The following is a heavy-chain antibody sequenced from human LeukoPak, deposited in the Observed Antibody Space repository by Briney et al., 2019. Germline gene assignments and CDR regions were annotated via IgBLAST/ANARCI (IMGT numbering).Heavy chain of an antibody. V-gene: IGHV4-59*01. CDR2: IYYSGST. J-gene: IGHJ4*02. D-gene: IGHD6-13*01. CDR1: GGSISSYY. Sequence: SETLSLTCTVSGGSISSYYWSWIRQPPGKGLEWIGYIYYSGSTNYNPSLKSRVTISVDTSKNQFSLKLSSVTAADTAVYYCARAPRSFAAAGYFDYWGQGTLVTVSS. CDR3: ARAPRSFAAAGYFDY.